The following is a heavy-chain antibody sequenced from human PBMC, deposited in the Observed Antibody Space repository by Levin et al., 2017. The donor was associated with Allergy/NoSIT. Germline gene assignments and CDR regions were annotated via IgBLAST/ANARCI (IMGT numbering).Heavy chain of an antibody. CDR2: ISGSGGGT. Sequence: PGGSLRLSCAASGFTFSKYAMSWARQAPGKGLEWVSAISGSGGGTYYADSVKGRFTISRDNSKNTLYLQMNSLRAEDTAVYYCAISRGWYRPTGAFDYWGQGTLVTVSS. V-gene: IGHV3-23*01. CDR3: AISRGWYRPTGAFDY. D-gene: IGHD6-19*01. J-gene: IGHJ4*02. CDR1: GFTFSKYA.